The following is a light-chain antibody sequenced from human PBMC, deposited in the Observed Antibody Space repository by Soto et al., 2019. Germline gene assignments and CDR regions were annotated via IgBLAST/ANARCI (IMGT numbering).Light chain of an antibody. CDR2: AAS. J-gene: IGKJ3*01. Sequence: DIQMTQSTSSLSASVGDRVTITCRASQSISSYLHWYQQKPGKAPKLLIYAASSLQSGVLSRFSGSGSGTDFTLTISSLQPEDVATYYCQQSYSTTRTFGTGTKVDIK. CDR3: QQSYSTTRT. CDR1: QSISSY. V-gene: IGKV1-39*01.